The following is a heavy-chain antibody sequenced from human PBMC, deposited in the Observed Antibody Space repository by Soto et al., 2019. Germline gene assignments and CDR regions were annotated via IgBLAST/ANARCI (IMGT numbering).Heavy chain of an antibody. V-gene: IGHV1-69*05. Sequence: QVQLVQSGAEVKKPGSSVKVSCKASGGTFRSYAISWVRQAPGQGLEWMGGIIPIFGTANYAQKFQGRVTXXXXXXXXXXXXXXXXXXXXXXXXXXXXXXXXXXXYYYYGMDVWGQGTTVTVSS. CDR3: XXXXXXXXYYYYGMDV. CDR1: GGTFRSYA. J-gene: IGHJ6*02. CDR2: IIPIFGTA.